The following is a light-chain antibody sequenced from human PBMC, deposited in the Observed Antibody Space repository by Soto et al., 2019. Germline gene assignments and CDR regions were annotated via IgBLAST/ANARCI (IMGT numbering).Light chain of an antibody. V-gene: IGKV1-16*01. CDR3: QQYNSYST. Sequence: DIQVTQSPSSLSASVGDRVTITCRASQSITKYVNWYQQKPGKAPKLLIYAASSLQSGVPSRFSGSGSGTEFTLTISSLQPDDFATYYCQQYNSYSTFGQGTKVDI. J-gene: IGKJ1*01. CDR2: AAS. CDR1: QSITKY.